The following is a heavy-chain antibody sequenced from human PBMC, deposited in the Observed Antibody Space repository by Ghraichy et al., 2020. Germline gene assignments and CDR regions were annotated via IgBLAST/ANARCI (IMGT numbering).Heavy chain of an antibody. CDR1: GGSISSSSYY. J-gene: IGHJ3*02. D-gene: IGHD3-22*01. CDR3: ARLQSSYSGGAFDI. Sequence: SETLFLTCTVSGGSISSSSYYWGWIHQPPGKGLEWIGSIYYSGSTYYNPSLKSRVTISVDTSKNQFSLKLSSVTAADTAVYYCARLQSSYSGGAFDIWGQGTMVTVSS. V-gene: IGHV4-39*01. CDR2: IYYSGST.